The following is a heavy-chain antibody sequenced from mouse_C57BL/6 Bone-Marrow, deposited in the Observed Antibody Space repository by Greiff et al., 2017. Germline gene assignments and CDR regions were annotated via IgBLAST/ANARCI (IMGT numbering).Heavy chain of an antibody. V-gene: IGHV2-9-1*01. CDR1: GFSLTSYA. D-gene: IGHD4-1*01. CDR3: ATVNWDFFAY. J-gene: IGHJ3*01. Sequence: QVQLKESGPGLVAPSQSLSITCTVSGFSLTSYAISWVRQPPGKGLEWLGVIWTGGGTNYNSDLNARLSISKDNSKSQVFVQMNSLQTDDAARYYCATVNWDFFAYWGQGTLVTVSA. CDR2: IWTGGGT.